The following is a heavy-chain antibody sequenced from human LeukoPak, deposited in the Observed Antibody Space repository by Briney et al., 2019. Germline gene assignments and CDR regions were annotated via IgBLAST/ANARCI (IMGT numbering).Heavy chain of an antibody. V-gene: IGHV3-66*01. CDR1: ALNFSGNY. J-gene: IGHJ4*02. Sequence: PGGSLRLSCVDSALNFSGNYMTWVRQAPGKGLEWVSAIYIGGTTYYADSVKGRFTISRDNPKSTLYLQMHSLRAEDTAVYYCAREISRFGIWGQGTLVTVSS. CDR2: IYIGGTT. D-gene: IGHD3-16*01. CDR3: AREISRFGI.